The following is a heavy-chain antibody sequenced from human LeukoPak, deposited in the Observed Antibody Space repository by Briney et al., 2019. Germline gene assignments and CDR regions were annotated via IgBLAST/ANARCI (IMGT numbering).Heavy chain of an antibody. CDR1: GFTFSSYW. D-gene: IGHD3-22*01. CDR2: IKQDGSEK. CDR3: AKAPQGGYYDSSGYPAWFDP. V-gene: IGHV3-7*03. J-gene: IGHJ5*02. Sequence: GGSLRLSCAASGFTFSSYWMSWVRQAPGKGLEWVANIKQDGSEKYYVDSVKGRFTISRDNAKNSLYLQMNSLRAEDTAVYYCAKAPQGGYYDSSGYPAWFDPWGQGTLVTVSS.